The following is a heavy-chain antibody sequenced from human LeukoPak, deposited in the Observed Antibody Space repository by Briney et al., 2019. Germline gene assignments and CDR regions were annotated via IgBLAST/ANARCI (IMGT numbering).Heavy chain of an antibody. J-gene: IGHJ1*01. D-gene: IGHD6-6*01. CDR1: GGSISSYY. V-gene: IGHV4-59*01. Sequence: SETLSLTCTVSGGSISSYYWSWIRQPPGKGLEWIGYIYYSGSTNYNPSLKSRVTISVDTSKNQFSLKLSSVTAADTAVYYCARGSEYFQHWGQGTLVTVSS. CDR3: ARGSEYFQH. CDR2: IYYSGST.